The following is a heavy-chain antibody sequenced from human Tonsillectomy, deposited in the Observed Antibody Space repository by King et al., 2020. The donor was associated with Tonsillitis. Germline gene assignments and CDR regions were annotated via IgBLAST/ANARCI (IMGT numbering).Heavy chain of an antibody. V-gene: IGHV1-2*02. CDR1: GYTFTAYY. Sequence: QLVQSGAEVKKPGASGRVSCKASGYTFTAYYIHWWRQAPGQGLEWRGWINPKSGGTTYTQKFQCRVTMTRDTSISTAYMELSRLRSDDTAVYYCATGGSGWYWVYWGQGTLVTVSS. CDR3: ATGGSGWYWVY. D-gene: IGHD6-19*01. CDR2: INPKSGGT. J-gene: IGHJ4*02.